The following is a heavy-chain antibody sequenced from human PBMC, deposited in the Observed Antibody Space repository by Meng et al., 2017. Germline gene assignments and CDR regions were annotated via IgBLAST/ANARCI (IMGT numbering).Heavy chain of an antibody. CDR1: GGSFSGSY. CDR2: INHSGST. J-gene: IGHJ4*02. D-gene: IGHD3-9*01. Sequence: QVQLQRGDQGLLKPSETLALPCAVYGGSFSGSYGSWIRQPPGKGLEWIGEINHSGSTNYNPSLKSRVTISVDTSKNQFSLKLSSVTAADTAVYYCARGRYFDWLSYRYYFDYWGQGTLVTVSS. V-gene: IGHV4-34*01. CDR3: ARGRYFDWLSYRYYFDY.